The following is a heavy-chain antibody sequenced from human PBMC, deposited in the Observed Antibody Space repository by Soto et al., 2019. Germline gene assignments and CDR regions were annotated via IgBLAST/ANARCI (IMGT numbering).Heavy chain of an antibody. V-gene: IGHV1-8*01. J-gene: IGHJ4*02. CDR2: TNPNSGNT. CDR3: ARGLDYYDSSGYDY. Sequence: GASVKVSCKASAYTFTRYDINWVRQATGQGLEWMGWTNPNSGNTGYARKFRGRVTMTTDTSASTAYMELSSLTSDDTAVYYCARGLDYYDSSGYDYWGQGTLVTVSS. D-gene: IGHD3-22*01. CDR1: AYTFTRYD.